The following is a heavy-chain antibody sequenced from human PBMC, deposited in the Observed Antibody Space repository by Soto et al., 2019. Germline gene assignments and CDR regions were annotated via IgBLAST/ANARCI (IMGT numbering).Heavy chain of an antibody. CDR3: ARSGYCSSASCFYGMDV. D-gene: IGHD2-2*01. CDR1: GFTFSDHY. J-gene: IGHJ6*02. V-gene: IGHV3-72*01. Sequence: EVQVVESGGGLVQPGGSLRLSCTGSGFTFSDHYMDWVRQAPGKGLEWVGRSRNKANDDITDYAASVKGRFTISRDDSKNSVFLQLNRLNTEDTAVYFCARSGYCSSASCFYGMDVWGQGTTVTVSS. CDR2: SRNKANDDIT.